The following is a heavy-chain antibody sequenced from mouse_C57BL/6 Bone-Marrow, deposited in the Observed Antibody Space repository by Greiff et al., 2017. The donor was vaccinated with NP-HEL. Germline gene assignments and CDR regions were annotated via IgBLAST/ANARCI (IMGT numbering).Heavy chain of an antibody. D-gene: IGHD2-2*01. Sequence: VQLQQSGPELVKPGASVKMSCKASGYTFTDYNMHWVKQSHGKSLEWIGYINPNNGGTSYNQKFKGKATLTVNKSSSTAYMELRSLTSEDSAVYYCARCKMVTTKAMDYWGQGTSVTVSS. CDR2: INPNNGGT. J-gene: IGHJ4*01. V-gene: IGHV1-22*01. CDR1: GYTFTDYN. CDR3: ARCKMVTTKAMDY.